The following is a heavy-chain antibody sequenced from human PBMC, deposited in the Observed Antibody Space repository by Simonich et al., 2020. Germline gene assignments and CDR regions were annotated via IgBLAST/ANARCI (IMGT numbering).Heavy chain of an antibody. Sequence: QVQLQQWGAGLLKPSETLSLTCAVYGGSFSGYYWSWIRQPPGKGLECIVEINHSRSTNYKPPLKSRFTISVDTSKNQFSLKLSSVTAADTAVYYCARGLRVAAAGTAFQHWGQGTLVTVSS. V-gene: IGHV4-34*01. CDR3: ARGLRVAAAGTAFQH. CDR2: INHSRST. CDR1: GGSFSGYY. J-gene: IGHJ1*01. D-gene: IGHD6-13*01.